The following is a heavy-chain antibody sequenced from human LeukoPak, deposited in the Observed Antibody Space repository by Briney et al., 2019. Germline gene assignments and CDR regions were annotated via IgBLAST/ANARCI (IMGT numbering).Heavy chain of an antibody. Sequence: GGSLRLSCAASGFTFGSYAMTWVRQAPGKGLEWVSSISDSGGRTLYADSVKGRFTISRDNSKDTLNLQMNSLRAEDTALYYCAGRCIYDDYGRLDAFDVWGQGTMVTDSS. CDR1: GFTFGSYA. D-gene: IGHD4-17*01. CDR2: ISDSGGRT. CDR3: AGRCIYDDYGRLDAFDV. V-gene: IGHV3-23*01. J-gene: IGHJ3*01.